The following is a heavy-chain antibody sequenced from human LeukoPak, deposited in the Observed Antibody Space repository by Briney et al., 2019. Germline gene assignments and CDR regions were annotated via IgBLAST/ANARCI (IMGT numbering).Heavy chain of an antibody. CDR2: ISGSGGST. CDR1: GFTFSSYA. V-gene: IGHV3-23*01. CDR3: AESPQNYYYDSSGYYPEYFQH. D-gene: IGHD3-22*01. J-gene: IGHJ1*01. Sequence: GGSLRLSCAASGFTFSSYAMSWVRQAPGKGLEWVSAISGSGGSTYYADSVKGRFTISRDNSKNTLYLQMNSLRAEDTAVYYCAESPQNYYYDSSGYYPEYFQHWGQGTLVTVSS.